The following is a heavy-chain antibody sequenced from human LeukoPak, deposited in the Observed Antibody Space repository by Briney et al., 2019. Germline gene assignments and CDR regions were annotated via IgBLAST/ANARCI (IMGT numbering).Heavy chain of an antibody. CDR1: GFTFSSYA. D-gene: IGHD1-26*01. J-gene: IGHJ4*02. Sequence: GGSLRLSCAASGFTFSSYAMSWVRQAPGKGLEWVSSISSSSSYIYYADSVKGRFTISRDNAKNSLYLQMNSLRAEDTAVYYCARDPREPLDYWGQGTLVTVSS. V-gene: IGHV3-21*01. CDR3: ARDPREPLDY. CDR2: ISSSSSYI.